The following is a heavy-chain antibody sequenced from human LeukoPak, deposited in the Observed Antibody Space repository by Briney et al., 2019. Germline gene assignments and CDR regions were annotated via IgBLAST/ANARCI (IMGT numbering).Heavy chain of an antibody. CDR3: ARVQSSGWSYFDY. D-gene: IGHD6-19*01. CDR2: INHSGST. V-gene: IGHV4-34*01. J-gene: IGHJ4*02. CDR1: GGSFSGYY. Sequence: SETLSLTRAVYGGSFSGYYWSWIRQPPGKGLEWPGEINHSGSTNYNPSLKSGVTISVDTSKNQFSLKLRSVTAADTAVYYCARVQSSGWSYFDYWSQGTLVTVSS.